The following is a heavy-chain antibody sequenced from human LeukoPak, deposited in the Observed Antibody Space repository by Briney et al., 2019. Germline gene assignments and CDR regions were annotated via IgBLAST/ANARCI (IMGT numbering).Heavy chain of an antibody. CDR3: AKAPSSGWTIDY. CDR2: ISGSGGST. J-gene: IGHJ4*02. V-gene: IGHV3-23*01. CDR1: GFTFSSYA. Sequence: PGGSLRLSCAASGFTFSSYAMSWVRQAPGKGLEWVSAISGSGGSTYYADSVKGRFAISRDNSKNTLYLQMNSLRAEDTAVYYCAKAPSSGWTIDYWGQGTLVTVAS. D-gene: IGHD6-19*01.